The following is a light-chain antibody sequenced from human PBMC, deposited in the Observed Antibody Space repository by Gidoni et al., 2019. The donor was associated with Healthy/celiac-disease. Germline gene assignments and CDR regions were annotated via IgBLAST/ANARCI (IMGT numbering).Light chain of an antibody. J-gene: IGKJ3*01. V-gene: IGKV1-39*01. Sequence: DIQMTQSPSSLSASVGDRVTITCRASQGISSYLNWYQQKPGKAPKLLIFAASSLQSGVPSRFDSSRSGTDFTLSISSLQPEDFATYYCQQSYSTPPEFTFGPGTKVDIK. CDR1: QGISSY. CDR2: AAS. CDR3: QQSYSTPPEFT.